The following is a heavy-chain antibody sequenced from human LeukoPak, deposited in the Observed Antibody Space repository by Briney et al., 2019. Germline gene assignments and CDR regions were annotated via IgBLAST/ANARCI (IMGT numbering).Heavy chain of an antibody. V-gene: IGHV3-74*01. CDR2: INSDGSST. J-gene: IGHJ5*02. CDR3: ARDNWNPGWFDP. D-gene: IGHD1-20*01. Sequence: PGGSLRLSCAASGFTFSSHWMHWVRQAPGKGLVWVSRINSDGSSTSYADSVKGRFTISRDNAKNTLYLQMNGLRAEDTAVYYCARDNWNPGWFDPWGQGTLVTVSS. CDR1: GFTFSSHW.